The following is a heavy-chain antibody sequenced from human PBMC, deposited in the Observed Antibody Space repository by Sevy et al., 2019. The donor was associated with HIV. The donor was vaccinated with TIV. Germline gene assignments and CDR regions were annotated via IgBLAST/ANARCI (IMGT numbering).Heavy chain of an antibody. CDR1: GFTFSSYS. CDR3: ARNPGGYGSDY. V-gene: IGHV3-48*01. Sequence: GGSLRLSCAASGFTFSSYSMNWVRQAPGKGLEWVSYISSSSSTIYYADSLKGRFTISRDNAKNSLYLQMNSLRAEDTAVYYCARNPGGYGSDYWGQGTLVTVSS. D-gene: IGHD6-13*01. J-gene: IGHJ4*02. CDR2: ISSSSSTI.